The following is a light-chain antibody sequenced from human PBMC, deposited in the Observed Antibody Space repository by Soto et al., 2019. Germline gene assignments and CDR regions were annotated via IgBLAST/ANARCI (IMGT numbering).Light chain of an antibody. J-gene: IGLJ1*01. V-gene: IGLV2-14*03. CDR2: NVY. CDR1: SSDVGAYNF. CDR3: SAYTVSRTYV. Sequence: QSVLTQPASVSGSPGQSITISCTGTSSDVGAYNFVSWHQQHPGKAPKLMIYNVYDRPSGISYRFSGSKSGNTASLTISGLQGEDEADYYCSAYTVSRTYVXGTGTKVTVL.